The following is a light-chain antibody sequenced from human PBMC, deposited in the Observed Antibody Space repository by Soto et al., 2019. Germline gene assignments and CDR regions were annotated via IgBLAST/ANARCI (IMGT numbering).Light chain of an antibody. CDR2: DVS. CDR3: QHRVNWPT. Sequence: EIVLTQSPATLSLSPGERATLSCRASQSVSNYLGWYQQKSGQAPRLLISDVSKRATGIPARFSGSGYGTDVTLTISSLEPEDFAVYYCQHRVNWPTFGGGTKVEIK. V-gene: IGKV3-11*01. CDR1: QSVSNY. J-gene: IGKJ4*01.